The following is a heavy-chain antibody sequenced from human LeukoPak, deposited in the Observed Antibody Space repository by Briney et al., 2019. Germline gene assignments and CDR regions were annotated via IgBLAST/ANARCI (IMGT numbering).Heavy chain of an antibody. CDR2: ITNYGDGR. V-gene: IGHV3-64D*06. D-gene: IGHD5-24*01. J-gene: IGHJ4*02. CDR1: GFIFTDYT. Sequence: GGSLRLSCSASGFIFTDYTIHWVRQAPGKGLEYVSAITNYGDGRYYADSVKGRFTISRDNSKNTVWLQMSSLRPEDTAVYYCVKDTRDTRDDYWGQGTLVTVSS. CDR3: VKDTRDTRDDY.